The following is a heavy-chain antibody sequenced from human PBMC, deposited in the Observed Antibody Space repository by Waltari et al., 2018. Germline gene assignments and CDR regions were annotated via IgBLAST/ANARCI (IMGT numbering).Heavy chain of an antibody. Sequence: QLQLKESGPRLVKSSETLSLTCTISGGSISTVTHYWALIRQTPGKGPEWSGSVSYNGNAYYNPSLESRVTMSVDRSKNHFSLDLESVTTPDTSIYFCARSFGGSGSYKFDYWGQGILVTVSS. CDR3: ARSFGGSGSYKFDY. J-gene: IGHJ4*02. CDR2: VSYNGNA. CDR1: GGSISTVTHY. D-gene: IGHD3-10*01. V-gene: IGHV4-39*02.